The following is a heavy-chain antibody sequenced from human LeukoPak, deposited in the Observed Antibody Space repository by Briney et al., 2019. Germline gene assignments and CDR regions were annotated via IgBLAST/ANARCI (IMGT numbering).Heavy chain of an antibody. CDR2: ISGSGGST. CDR1: GGSFSGYY. Sequence: PSETLSLTCAVYGGSFSGYYWSWIRQPPGKGLEWVSAISGSGGSTYYADSVKGRFTISRDNSKNTLYLQMNSLRAEDTAVYYCAKTEVAASHYFDYWGQGTLVTVSS. V-gene: IGHV3-23*01. J-gene: IGHJ4*02. D-gene: IGHD2-15*01. CDR3: AKTEVAASHYFDY.